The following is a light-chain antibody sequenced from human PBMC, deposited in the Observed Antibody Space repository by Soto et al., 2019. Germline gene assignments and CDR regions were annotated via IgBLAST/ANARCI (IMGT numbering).Light chain of an antibody. V-gene: IGKV1-5*03. J-gene: IGKJ1*01. Sequence: DIQMTQSPSTLSGSVGDRVTITCRASQTISSWLAWYEQKRGKAPKIXIYKASTLKSGVPSRFSGSGSGTEFTLTISSLQPDDFETDYCQHYNSYSEAFGQGTKVDI. CDR2: KAS. CDR3: QHYNSYSEA. CDR1: QTISSW.